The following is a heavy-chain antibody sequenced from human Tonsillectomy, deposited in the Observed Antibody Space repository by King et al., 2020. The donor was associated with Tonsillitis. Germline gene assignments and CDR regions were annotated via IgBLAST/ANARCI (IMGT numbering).Heavy chain of an antibody. J-gene: IGHJ4*02. V-gene: IGHV5-51*01. Sequence: QLVQSGAEVKKPGESLKISCKGSGYSFTSYWIGWVRQMPGKGLEWMGITYPGDSDIRYSPSFQGQVTISAAKSISTAYLQWSSLKASDTAMYYCARQASSGWYYFDYWGQGTLVTVSS. CDR1: GYSFTSYW. CDR3: ARQASSGWYYFDY. CDR2: TYPGDSDI. D-gene: IGHD6-19*01.